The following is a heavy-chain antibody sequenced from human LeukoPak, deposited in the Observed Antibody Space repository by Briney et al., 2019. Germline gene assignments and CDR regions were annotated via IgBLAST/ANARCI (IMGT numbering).Heavy chain of an antibody. CDR3: ARGGYSYTESFDY. D-gene: IGHD5-18*01. CDR1: GYTFTGYY. CDR2: INPNSGGT. Sequence: ASVKVSCKASGYTFTGYYMHGARHASGQGLECMGCINPNSGGTNYAQKFQGRVTMTRDTSISTAYMELSRLRSDDTAVYYCARGGYSYTESFDYWGQGTLVTVSS. J-gene: IGHJ4*02. V-gene: IGHV1-2*02.